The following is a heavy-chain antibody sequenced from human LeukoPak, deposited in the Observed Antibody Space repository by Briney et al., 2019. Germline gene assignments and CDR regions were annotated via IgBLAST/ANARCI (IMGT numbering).Heavy chain of an antibody. Sequence: GGSLRLSCAASGFTFSDYYMSWIRQAPGKGLEWVSYISSSGSTIYYADSVKGRFTISRDNAKNSLYLQMNSLRAEDTAVYYCARKSDGLWFGEFIFDYWGQGTLVTVSS. D-gene: IGHD3-10*01. CDR2: ISSSGSTI. CDR1: GFTFSDYY. V-gene: IGHV3-11*04. CDR3: ARKSDGLWFGEFIFDY. J-gene: IGHJ4*02.